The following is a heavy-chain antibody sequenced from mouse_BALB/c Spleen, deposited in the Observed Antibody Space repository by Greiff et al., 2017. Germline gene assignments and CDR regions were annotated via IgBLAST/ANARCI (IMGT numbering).Heavy chain of an antibody. CDR1: GFSLTSYS. V-gene: IGHV2-6-2*01. CDR3: ARIDGYYGYFDV. D-gene: IGHD2-3*01. CDR2: IWSDGST. J-gene: IGHJ1*01. Sequence: VKLQESGPDLVAPSQSLSITCTVSGFSLTSYSVHWVRQPPGKGLEWLVVIWSDGSTTYNSALKSRLSISKDNSKSQVFLKMNSLQTDDTAMYYCARIDGYYGYFDVWGAGTTVTVSS.